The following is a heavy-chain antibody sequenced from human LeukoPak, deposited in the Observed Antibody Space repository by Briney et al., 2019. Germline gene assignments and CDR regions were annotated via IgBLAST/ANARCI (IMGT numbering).Heavy chain of an antibody. J-gene: IGHJ5*02. CDR2: ISGGGDST. V-gene: IGHV3-23*01. Sequence: PGGSLRLSCAASGFTFSSYDMSWVRQTPGKGLGWVSAISGGGDSTYYADSVKGRFTISRDNSKITLYLQMNSLRAEDTAVYYCAKPRGPISNCGSGSPNGFDPWGQGTLVTVSS. CDR1: GFTFSSYD. D-gene: IGHD3-10*01. CDR3: AKPRGPISNCGSGSPNGFDP.